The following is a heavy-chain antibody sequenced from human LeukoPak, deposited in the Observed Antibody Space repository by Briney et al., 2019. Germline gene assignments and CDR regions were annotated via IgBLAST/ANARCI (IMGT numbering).Heavy chain of an antibody. CDR1: GGSFSGYY. CDR2: INHSGST. D-gene: IGHD3-9*01. CDR3: ARGYGEDYDILTGNWFDP. J-gene: IGHJ5*02. Sequence: SETLSLTCAVYGGSFSGYYWSWIRQPPGKGLEWIGEINHSGSTNYNPSLKSRVTISVDTSKNQSSLKLSSVTAADTAVYYCARGYGEDYDILTGNWFDPWGQGTLVTVSS. V-gene: IGHV4-34*01.